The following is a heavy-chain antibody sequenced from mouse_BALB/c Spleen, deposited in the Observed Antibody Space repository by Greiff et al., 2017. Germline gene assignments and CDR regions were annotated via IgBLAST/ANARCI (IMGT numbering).Heavy chain of an antibody. V-gene: IGHV5-6-3*01. J-gene: IGHJ4*01. CDR1: GFTFSSYG. CDR2: INSNGGST. CDR3: ARELGREAMDY. D-gene: IGHD4-1*01. Sequence: EVQGVESGGGLVQPGGSLKLSCAASGFTFSSYGMSWVRQTPDKRLELVATINSNGGSTYYPDSVKGRFTISRDNAKNTLYLQMSSLKSEDTAMYYCARELGREAMDYWGQGTSVTVSS.